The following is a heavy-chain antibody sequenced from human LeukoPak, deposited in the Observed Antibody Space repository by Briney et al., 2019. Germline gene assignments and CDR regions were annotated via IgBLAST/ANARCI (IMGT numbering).Heavy chain of an antibody. CDR1: GFTFSDYY. Sequence: PGGSLRHSCAASGFTFSDYYMTWIRQAPGKGLEWVSVIYSGGSTYYADSVKGRFTISRHNSKNTLYLQMNSLRAEDTAVYYCARGRGGYYYDSSGYYYFDYWGQGTLVTVSS. J-gene: IGHJ4*02. V-gene: IGHV3-53*04. D-gene: IGHD3-22*01. CDR2: IYSGGST. CDR3: ARGRGGYYYDSSGYYYFDY.